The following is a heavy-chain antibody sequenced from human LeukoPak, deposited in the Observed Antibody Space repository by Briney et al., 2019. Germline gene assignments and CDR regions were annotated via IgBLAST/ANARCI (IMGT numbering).Heavy chain of an antibody. Sequence: KPSETLSLTCTVSGGSISSSSYYWGWIRQPPGKGLEWIGSIHYSGSTYYSPSLKSRVTISVDTSKNQFSLKVSSVTAADTAVYYCARHQYRSGWYPPDYWGQGTLVTVSS. J-gene: IGHJ4*02. V-gene: IGHV4-39*01. D-gene: IGHD6-19*01. CDR1: GGSISSSSYY. CDR2: IHYSGST. CDR3: ARHQYRSGWYPPDY.